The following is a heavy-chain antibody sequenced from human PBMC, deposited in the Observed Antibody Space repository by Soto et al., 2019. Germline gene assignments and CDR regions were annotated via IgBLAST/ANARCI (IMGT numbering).Heavy chain of an antibody. D-gene: IGHD6-19*01. V-gene: IGHV3-30-3*01. CDR2: ISNDGSKK. CDR1: GFTFSTYA. Sequence: QVHLVESGGGVVQPGRSLRLSCVASGFTFSTYAIHWVRQAPGKGLGWVAVISNDGSKKYFVDSVKGRFTISRDNSNNTVYLQMNSLRAEDTALYYCARSIAVAGLDSWGPGTLVTVSS. J-gene: IGHJ4*02. CDR3: ARSIAVAGLDS.